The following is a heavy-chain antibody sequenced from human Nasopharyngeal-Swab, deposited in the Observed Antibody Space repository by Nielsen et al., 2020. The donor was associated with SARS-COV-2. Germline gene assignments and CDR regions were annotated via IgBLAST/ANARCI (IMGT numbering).Heavy chain of an antibody. CDR3: ARAAMIVVVIGAFDI. CDR2: IYYSGST. D-gene: IGHD3-22*01. Sequence: WIRQPPGKGLEWIGYIYYSGSTYYNPSLKSRVTISVDTSKNQFPLKQSPVTAADTVADYCARAAMIVVVIGAFDIWGQGTMVTVSS. V-gene: IGHV4-31*02. J-gene: IGHJ3*02.